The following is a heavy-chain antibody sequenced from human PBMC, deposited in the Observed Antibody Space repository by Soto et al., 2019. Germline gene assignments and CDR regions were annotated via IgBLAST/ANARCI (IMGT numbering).Heavy chain of an antibody. CDR1: GDSVSSNSAA. CDR3: ARSPGVVVVITTQFDY. J-gene: IGHJ4*02. Sequence: PSQTLSLTCAISGDSVSSNSAAWNWIRQSPSRGLEWLGRTYYRSKWYNDYAVSVKSRITINPDTSKNQFSLQLNSVTPEDTAVYYCARSPGVVVVITTQFDYWGQGTLVTVSS. V-gene: IGHV6-1*01. D-gene: IGHD3-22*01. CDR2: TYYRSKWYN.